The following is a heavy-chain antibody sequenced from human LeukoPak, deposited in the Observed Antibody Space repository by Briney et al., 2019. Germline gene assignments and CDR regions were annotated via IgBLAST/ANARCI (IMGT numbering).Heavy chain of an antibody. J-gene: IGHJ6*03. CDR2: ISHSGST. Sequence: SETVSLTCAVYGGSFSGYYWSWIRQPPGKGLEWIGEISHSGSTNYNPSLKSRVTISVDTSKNQFSLKLSSVTAADTAVYYCARGVTMVRGVISARGYYYMDVWGKGTTVTVSS. CDR3: ARGVTMVRGVISARGYYYMDV. D-gene: IGHD3-10*01. CDR1: GGSFSGYY. V-gene: IGHV4-34*01.